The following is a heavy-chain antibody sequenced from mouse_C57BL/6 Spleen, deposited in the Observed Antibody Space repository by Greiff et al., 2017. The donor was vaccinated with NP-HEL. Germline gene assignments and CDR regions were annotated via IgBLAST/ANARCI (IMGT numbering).Heavy chain of an antibody. D-gene: IGHD4-1*01. CDR3: ARENWDEDSDYAMDY. V-gene: IGHV3-6*01. CDR2: ISYDGSN. Sequence: EVQLVESGPGLVKPSQSLSLTCSVTGYSITSGYYWNWIRQFPGNKLEWMGYISYDGSNNYNPSLKNRISITRDTSKNQFFLKLNSVTTEDTATYYCARENWDEDSDYAMDYWGQGTSVTVSS. J-gene: IGHJ4*01. CDR1: GYSITSGYY.